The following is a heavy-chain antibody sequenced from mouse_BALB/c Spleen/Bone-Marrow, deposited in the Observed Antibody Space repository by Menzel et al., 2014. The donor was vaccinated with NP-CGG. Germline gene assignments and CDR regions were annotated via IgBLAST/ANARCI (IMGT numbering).Heavy chain of an antibody. Sequence: EVKLMESGGGLVQPGGSRKLSCAASGFTFSDYGMAWVRQAPGKGPEWVAFISNLAYSIYYADTVTGRFTISRENAKSTLYLEMSSLRSEDTAIYYCTRNYGNQGAMDYWGQGTSVTV. J-gene: IGHJ4*01. V-gene: IGHV5-15*02. CDR1: GFTFSDYG. D-gene: IGHD2-1*01. CDR2: ISNLAYSI. CDR3: TRNYGNQGAMDY.